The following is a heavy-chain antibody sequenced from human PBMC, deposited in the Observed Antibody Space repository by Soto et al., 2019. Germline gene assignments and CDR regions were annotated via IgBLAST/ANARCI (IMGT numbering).Heavy chain of an antibody. CDR3: AKPDCSGGSCYFDY. J-gene: IGHJ4*02. CDR1: GFTFSRYA. CDR2: ISGSGGST. V-gene: IGHV3-23*01. Sequence: GGSLRLSCAASGFTFSRYAMSWVRQAPGNGLEWVSAISGSGGSTYYADSVKGRFTISRDNSKNTLYLQMNSLRAEDTAVYYCAKPDCSGGSCYFDYWGQGTLVTVSS. D-gene: IGHD2-15*01.